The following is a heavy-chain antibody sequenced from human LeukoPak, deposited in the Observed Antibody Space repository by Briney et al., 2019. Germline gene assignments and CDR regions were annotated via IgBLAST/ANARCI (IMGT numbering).Heavy chain of an antibody. CDR2: INHSGST. Sequence: SETLSLTCAVYGGSFSGYYWSWIRQPPGKGLEWIGKINHSGSTNYNPSLKSRVTISVDTSKNQFSLKLSSVTAADTAVYYCASNSFDYYGSGSYSVDYWGQGTLVTVSS. D-gene: IGHD3-10*01. V-gene: IGHV4-34*01. J-gene: IGHJ4*02. CDR3: ASNSFDYYGSGSYSVDY. CDR1: GGSFSGYY.